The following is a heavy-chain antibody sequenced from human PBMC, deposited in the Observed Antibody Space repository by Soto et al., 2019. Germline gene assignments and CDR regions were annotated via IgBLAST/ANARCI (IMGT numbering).Heavy chain of an antibody. CDR3: ARYWYYYHSSGYYRRFDP. CDR2: ISSSGSTI. CDR1: GFTFSDYY. Sequence: GGSLRLSCAASGFTFSDYYMSWIRQAPGKGPEWVSYISSSGSTIYNADSEKGRSTIFSENPKHSRYLQMNMLRAEATAVHYSARYWYYYHSSGYYRRFDPWGQGTLVTVSS. D-gene: IGHD3-22*01. J-gene: IGHJ5*02. V-gene: IGHV3-11*01.